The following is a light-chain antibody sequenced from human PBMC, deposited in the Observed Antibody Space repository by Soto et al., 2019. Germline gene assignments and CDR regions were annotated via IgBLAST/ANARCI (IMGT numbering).Light chain of an antibody. Sequence: IQVTESPSSLSASVVGRFTRTFRASQSISSYLNWYQQKPGKAPKLLIYAASSLQSGVPSRFSGSGSGTDFTLTISSLQPEDFATYYCQQSYSTPRTFGQGTKVDI. CDR2: AAS. J-gene: IGKJ1*01. CDR1: QSISSY. CDR3: QQSYSTPRT. V-gene: IGKV1-39*01.